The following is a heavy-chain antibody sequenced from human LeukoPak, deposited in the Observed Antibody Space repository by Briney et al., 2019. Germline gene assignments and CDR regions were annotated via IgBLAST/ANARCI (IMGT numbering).Heavy chain of an antibody. CDR1: GFKINDYA. CDR3: LRARNYFGGNDSYYFDY. Sequence: GGSLRLSCSASGFKINDYAMNWVRQVPGKGLQWVSGLSWGGSNIINADSVRGRFTISRDNDKNSLYLQMDSLRPEDTALYYCLRARNYFGGNDSYYFDYWGQGSLVTVSS. D-gene: IGHD3-10*01. CDR2: LSWGGSNI. V-gene: IGHV3-9*01. J-gene: IGHJ4*02.